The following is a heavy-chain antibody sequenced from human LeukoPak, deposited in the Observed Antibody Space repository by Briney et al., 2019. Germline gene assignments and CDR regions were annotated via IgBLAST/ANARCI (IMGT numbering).Heavy chain of an antibody. V-gene: IGHV4-38-2*02. CDR3: ARVDPRGDYGVDY. Sequence: SETLSLTCTVSGYSIRSGYYWGWIRQPPGKGLEWIGSIYHSGSTYYNPSLKSRVTISVDTSKNQFSLKLSSVTAADTAVYYCARVDPRGDYGVDYWGQGTLVTVSS. CDR2: IYHSGST. D-gene: IGHD4-17*01. CDR1: GYSIRSGYY. J-gene: IGHJ4*02.